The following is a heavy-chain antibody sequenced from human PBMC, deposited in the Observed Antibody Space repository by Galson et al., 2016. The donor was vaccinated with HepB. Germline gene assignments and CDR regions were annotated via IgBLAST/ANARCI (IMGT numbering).Heavy chain of an antibody. Sequence: SLRLSCAASGFIFSTYAMNWVRPAPGKGLEWVSSIRGSGGGIDYADSVKGRFTISRDNSKNTLYLQMSSLRAEDTALYYCAKERGSRITMVRGVLDAFDIWGQGTMVTVSS. CDR3: AKERGSRITMVRGVLDAFDI. CDR2: IRGSGGGI. CDR1: GFIFSTYA. J-gene: IGHJ3*02. D-gene: IGHD3-10*01. V-gene: IGHV3-23*01.